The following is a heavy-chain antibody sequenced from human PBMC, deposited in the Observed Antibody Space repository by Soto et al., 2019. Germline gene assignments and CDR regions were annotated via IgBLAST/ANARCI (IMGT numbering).Heavy chain of an antibody. CDR3: ARGSKGSGSYFRHYYGMDV. J-gene: IGHJ6*02. D-gene: IGHD3-10*01. CDR2: INHSGST. V-gene: IGHV4-34*01. CDR1: GGSFSGYY. Sequence: PSETLSLTCAVYGGSFSGYYWSWIRQPPGKGLEWIGEINHSGSTNYNPSLKSRVTISVDTSKNQFSLKLSSVTAADTAVYYCARGSKGSGSYFRHYYGMDVWGQGTTVTVSS.